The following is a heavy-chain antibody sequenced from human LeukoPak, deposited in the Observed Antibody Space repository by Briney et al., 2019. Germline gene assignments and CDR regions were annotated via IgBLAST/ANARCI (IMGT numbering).Heavy chain of an antibody. CDR2: ISSSGSNI. CDR1: GFTFSDYY. V-gene: IGHV3-11*01. J-gene: IGHJ3*01. CDR3: ARARLAAAADPEGDDVDF. Sequence: GGSLRLSCAASGFTFSDYYMSWIRQAPGKGLEWVSYISSSGSNIYYADSVKGRFTISRDNAKNSLNLQMNSLRAEETAAEYYARARLAAAADPEGDDVDFWGQGKMVTVSS. D-gene: IGHD6-13*01.